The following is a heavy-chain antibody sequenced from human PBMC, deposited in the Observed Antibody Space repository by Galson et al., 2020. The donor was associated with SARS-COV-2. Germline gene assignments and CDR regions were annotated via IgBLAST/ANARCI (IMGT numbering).Heavy chain of an antibody. CDR2: IYYSGGT. V-gene: IGHV4-39*01. CDR1: GVSISRGTFY. CDR3: ARHLASPNGFYYMDV. D-gene: IGHD2-2*01. Sequence: SETLSLTCSVSGVSISRGTFYWGWIRQPPGKGLEWIGNIYYSGGTYYNPSLKSRVTISADTSKNQFSLKLSSVTAADTAVYYCARHLASPNGFYYMDVWGKGTTVTVSS. J-gene: IGHJ6*03.